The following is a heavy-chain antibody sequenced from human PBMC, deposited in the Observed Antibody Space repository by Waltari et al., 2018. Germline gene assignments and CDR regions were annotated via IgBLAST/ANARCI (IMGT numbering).Heavy chain of an antibody. Sequence: QVQLQESGSGLVKPSETLSLTCTVSGGSISSYYWSWIRQPLGKGLEWIGYIYYSGSTNYNPSLKSRVTISVDTSKNQFSLKLSSVTAADTAVYYCARDKAGDHFDYWGQGTLVTVSS. CDR3: ARDKAGDHFDY. D-gene: IGHD7-27*01. CDR1: GGSISSYY. V-gene: IGHV4-59*01. J-gene: IGHJ4*02. CDR2: IYYSGST.